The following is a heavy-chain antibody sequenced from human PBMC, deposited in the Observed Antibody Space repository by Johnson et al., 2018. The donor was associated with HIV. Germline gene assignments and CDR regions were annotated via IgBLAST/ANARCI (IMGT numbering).Heavy chain of an antibody. CDR2: IYRGGST. CDR1: GFTFSRYG. CDR3: AKVGSSGYYYDAFDI. V-gene: IGHV3-NL1*01. D-gene: IGHD3-22*01. J-gene: IGHJ3*02. Sequence: QVQLVESGGGVVQPGGSLRLSCVASGFTFSRYGMQWVRQAPGKGLEWVSVIYRGGSTYYVDSVKGRFTISRDNAKNSLYLQMNSLRAEDTAVYYCAKVGSSGYYYDAFDIWGQGTMVTVSS.